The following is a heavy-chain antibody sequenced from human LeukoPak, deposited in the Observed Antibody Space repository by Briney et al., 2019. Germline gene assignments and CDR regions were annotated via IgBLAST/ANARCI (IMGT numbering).Heavy chain of an antibody. CDR3: ARGGWNYVFNY. J-gene: IGHJ4*02. V-gene: IGHV3-48*03. Sequence: GGSLRLSCAASGFTFNTYEMNWVRQAPGKGLEWVSYITSSGSTMYYADYVKGRFTISRDNGKNSLYLQMNSLRAEDTAVYYCARGGWNYVFNYWGQGTLVTVSS. CDR1: GFTFNTYE. D-gene: IGHD1-7*01. CDR2: ITSSGSTM.